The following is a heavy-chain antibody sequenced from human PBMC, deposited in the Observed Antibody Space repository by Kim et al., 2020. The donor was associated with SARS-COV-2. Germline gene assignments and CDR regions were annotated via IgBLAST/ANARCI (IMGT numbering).Heavy chain of an antibody. D-gene: IGHD2-2*01. Sequence: SVKVSCKASGGTFSSYAISWVRQAPGQGLEWMGGIIPIFGTANYAQKFQGRVTITADESTSTAYMELSSLRSEDTAVYYCARDYRLGYCSSTSCSYGYFDLWGRGTLVTVSS. J-gene: IGHJ2*01. CDR2: IIPIFGTA. V-gene: IGHV1-69*13. CDR3: ARDYRLGYCSSTSCSYGYFDL. CDR1: GGTFSSYA.